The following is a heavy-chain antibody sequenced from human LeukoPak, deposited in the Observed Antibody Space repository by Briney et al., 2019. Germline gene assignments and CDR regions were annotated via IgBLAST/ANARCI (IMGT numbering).Heavy chain of an antibody. V-gene: IGHV3-66*01. J-gene: IGHJ1*01. CDR2: IYSGGST. D-gene: IGHD4-17*01. CDR1: GFTVSSNY. CDR3: TTNLYGDYGEYFQH. Sequence: GGSLRLPCAASGFTVSSNYMSWVRQAPGKGLEWVSVIYSGGSTYYTDSVKGRFTISRDNSKNTLYLQMNSLRAEDTAVYYCTTNLYGDYGEYFQHWGQGTLVTVSS.